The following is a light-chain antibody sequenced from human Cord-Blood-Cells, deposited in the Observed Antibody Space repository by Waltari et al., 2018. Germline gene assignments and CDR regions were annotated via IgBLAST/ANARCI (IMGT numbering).Light chain of an antibody. J-gene: IGKJ4*01. Sequence: IVLTQSPGTLSLSPGERATLSCRASQSVSSSYLAWYQKKPGQAPRLLIDGASRRATGIPDRFSGSGSGTDFTLTISRLETEDIAVYYCQQYGSSPLTFGGGTKVEIK. CDR1: QSVSSSY. CDR2: GAS. V-gene: IGKV3-20*01. CDR3: QQYGSSPLT.